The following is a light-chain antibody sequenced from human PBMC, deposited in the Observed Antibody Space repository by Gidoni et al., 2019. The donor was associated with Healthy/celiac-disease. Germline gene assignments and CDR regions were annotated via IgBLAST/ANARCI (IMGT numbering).Light chain of an antibody. CDR2: DAS. CDR1: QSVSSH. Sequence: IVLTQSPATLSLSPGERATLSCRASQSVSSHLAWYQQKPGQAPRLLIYDASNRATGIPARFSGSGSGTDFTLTISSLEPEDFAVYYCQQRSNWPPVTFGQXTRLEIK. V-gene: IGKV3-11*01. J-gene: IGKJ5*01. CDR3: QQRSNWPPVT.